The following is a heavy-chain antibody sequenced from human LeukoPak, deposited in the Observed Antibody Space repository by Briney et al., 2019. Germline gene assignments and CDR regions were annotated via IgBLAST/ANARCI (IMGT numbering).Heavy chain of an antibody. CDR2: VYYSGRT. CDR1: GGSISSYY. V-gene: IGHV4-59*08. CDR3: ARRSSSATCYTNAF. J-gene: IGHJ3*01. Sequence: SETLSLTCTVSGGSISSYYWSWIRQPPGKGLEWIGYVYYSGRTNYNPSHKSRVTISVDTSKKQFSLKLSSVTAADTALYYSARRSSSATCYTNAFWGQGTMVTVSS. D-gene: IGHD2-2*02.